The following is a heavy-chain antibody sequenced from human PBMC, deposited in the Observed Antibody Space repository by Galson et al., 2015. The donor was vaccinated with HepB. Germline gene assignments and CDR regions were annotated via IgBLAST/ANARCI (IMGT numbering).Heavy chain of an antibody. J-gene: IGHJ4*02. CDR1: GVIVRDHY. Sequence: SLRLSCAASGVIVRDHYLSWLRPAPGKGLEWVSYISSSRGCTNYPDSVKGRYTISRDNAKNSLFLQMNNLRAAGTAVYSCARGGYGDYVVYWGQGPLATVSS. CDR2: ISSSRGCT. D-gene: IGHD4-17*01. V-gene: IGHV3-11*06. CDR3: ARGGYGDYVVY.